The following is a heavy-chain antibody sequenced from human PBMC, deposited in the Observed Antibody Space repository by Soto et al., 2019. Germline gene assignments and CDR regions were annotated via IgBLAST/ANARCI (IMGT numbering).Heavy chain of an antibody. CDR1: GDSISTFY. Sequence: SETLSLTXTVSGDSISTFYWGWMRQSPGKELEWIGYVYYTGSTNYNPSLKSRVTISVDRSKNQFSLKLTSANAADTAVYYCARGRTLRNYADDSSDYFYFFDYWGQGTQVTVSS. J-gene: IGHJ4*02. CDR2: VYYTGST. CDR3: ARGRTLRNYADDSSDYFYFFDY. V-gene: IGHV4-59*01. D-gene: IGHD3-22*01.